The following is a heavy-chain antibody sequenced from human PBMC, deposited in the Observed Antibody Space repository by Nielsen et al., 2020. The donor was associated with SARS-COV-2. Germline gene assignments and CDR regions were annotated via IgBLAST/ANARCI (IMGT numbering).Heavy chain of an antibody. D-gene: IGHD2-15*01. CDR2: ISWNSGSI. V-gene: IGHV3-9*01. Sequence: GGSLRLSCAASGFTFDDYAMHWVRQAPGKGLEWVSGISWNSGSIGYADSVKGRFTISRDNAKNSLYLQMNSLRAEDTAVYYCASSGGFCSGGSCYRDYWGQGTLVTVSS. J-gene: IGHJ4*02. CDR1: GFTFDDYA. CDR3: ASSGGFCSGGSCYRDY.